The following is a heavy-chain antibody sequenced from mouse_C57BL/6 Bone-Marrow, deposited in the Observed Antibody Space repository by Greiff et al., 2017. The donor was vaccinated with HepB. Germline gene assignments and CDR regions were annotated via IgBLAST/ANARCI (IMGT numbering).Heavy chain of an antibody. Sequence: VQLQQPGAELVKPGASVKLSCKASGYTFTSYWMQWVKQRPGQGLEWIGEIDPSDSYTNYNQKFKGKATLTVDTSSSTAYMQLSSLTSEDSAVYYCARGITTVYYFDYWGQGTTLTVSS. V-gene: IGHV1-50*01. D-gene: IGHD1-1*01. CDR3: ARGITTVYYFDY. CDR1: GYTFTSYW. CDR2: IDPSDSYT. J-gene: IGHJ2*01.